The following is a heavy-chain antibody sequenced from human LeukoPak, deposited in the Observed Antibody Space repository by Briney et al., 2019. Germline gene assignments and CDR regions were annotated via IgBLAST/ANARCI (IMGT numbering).Heavy chain of an antibody. V-gene: IGHV1-69*13. D-gene: IGHD3-10*01. J-gene: IGHJ5*02. CDR3: ARDRDYYGSGSYYIPGWFDP. Sequence: GASVKVSCKASGYTFTSYGISWVRQAPGQGLEWMGGIIPIFGTANFAQKFQGRVTITADESTSTAYMELSSLRSEDTAVYNCARDRDYYGSGSYYIPGWFDPWGQGTLVTVSS. CDR1: GYTFTSYG. CDR2: IIPIFGTA.